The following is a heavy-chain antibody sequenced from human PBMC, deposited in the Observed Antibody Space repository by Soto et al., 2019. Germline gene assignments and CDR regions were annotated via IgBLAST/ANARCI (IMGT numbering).Heavy chain of an antibody. J-gene: IGHJ5*02. V-gene: IGHV5-10-1*01. Sequence: GESLKISCSASGYSFTSHWLSWVRQLPGKGLEWMGRIDPTDSYTKYSPSFQGHVTISADKSISTAYLQWSSLKASDTAMYYCAIAGAAVPWGQGTQVTSPQ. CDR3: AIAGAAVP. CDR1: GYSFTSHW. CDR2: IDPTDSYT. D-gene: IGHD6-13*01.